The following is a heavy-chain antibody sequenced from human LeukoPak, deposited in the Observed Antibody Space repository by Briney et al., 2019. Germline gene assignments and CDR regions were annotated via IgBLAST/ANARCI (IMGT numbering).Heavy chain of an antibody. V-gene: IGHV3-21*01. CDR2: ISSSSSYI. CDR3: ARDFGTWGFDYFGGLRY. CDR1: GFTFSSYS. Sequence: GGSLRLSCAASGFTFSSYSMNWVRQAPGKGLEWVSSISSSSSYIYYADSVKGRFTISRDNAKNSLYLQMNSLRAEDTAVYYCARDFGTWGFDYFGGLRYWGQGTLVTVSS. J-gene: IGHJ4*02. D-gene: IGHD3-10*01.